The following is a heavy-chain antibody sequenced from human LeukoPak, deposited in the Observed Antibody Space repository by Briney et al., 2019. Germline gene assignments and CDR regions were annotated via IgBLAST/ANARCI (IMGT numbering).Heavy chain of an antibody. Sequence: PGGSLRLSCAASGFTFSSYAMSWVRQAPGKGLEWVSATSGSGGSTYYADSVKGRFTISRDNSKNTLYLQMNSLRAEDTAVYYCAKDKGYSSGWYKDYWGQGTLVTVSS. D-gene: IGHD6-19*01. V-gene: IGHV3-23*01. J-gene: IGHJ4*02. CDR2: TSGSGGST. CDR3: AKDKGYSSGWYKDY. CDR1: GFTFSSYA.